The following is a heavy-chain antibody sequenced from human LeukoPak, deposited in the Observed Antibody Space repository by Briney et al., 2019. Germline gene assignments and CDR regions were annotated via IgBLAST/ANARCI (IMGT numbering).Heavy chain of an antibody. V-gene: IGHV3-23*01. J-gene: IGHJ6*03. D-gene: IGHD5-12*01. Sequence: GGSLRLSCAASGFTFSSYSMKWVRQAPGKGLEWVSGIRGGGGSTYYADSVKGRFTISRDNSKNTLYLQMNSLRAEDTAVYYCAKGSDYDPPYYYYYMDVWGKGTTVTISS. CDR3: AKGSDYDPPYYYYYMDV. CDR1: GFTFSSYS. CDR2: IRGGGGST.